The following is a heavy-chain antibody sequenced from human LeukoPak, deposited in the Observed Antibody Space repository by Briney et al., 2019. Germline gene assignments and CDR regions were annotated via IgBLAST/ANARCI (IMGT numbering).Heavy chain of an antibody. CDR3: AKKSEAYSGHDCYWFFDY. V-gene: IGHV3-30*02. CDR2: LRYDGSNK. Sequence: PGGSLRLACAASGFTFSSYDMHWVRQAPGKGLEWVAFLRYDGSNKYYADSVKGRFTISRDNSKNTLYLQMNSLRADDTAVYYCAKKSEAYSGHDCYWFFDYWGQGTLVTVSS. CDR1: GFTFSSYD. J-gene: IGHJ4*02. D-gene: IGHD2-21*02.